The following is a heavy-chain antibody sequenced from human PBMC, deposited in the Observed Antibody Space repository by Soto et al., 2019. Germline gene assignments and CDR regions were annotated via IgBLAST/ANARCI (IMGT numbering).Heavy chain of an antibody. J-gene: IGHJ4*02. D-gene: IGHD3-22*01. V-gene: IGHV3-48*03. CDR2: ISSSGSTI. CDR1: GFTFSSYE. CDR3: ARAHYYDSSGYYPNLDY. Sequence: QAWGSLRLSCAASGFTFSSYEMNWVRHSPCKWLEWVSYISSSGSTIYYADSVKGRFTISRDNAKNSLYLQMNSLRAEDTAVYYCARAHYYDSSGYYPNLDYWGQGTQVTVS.